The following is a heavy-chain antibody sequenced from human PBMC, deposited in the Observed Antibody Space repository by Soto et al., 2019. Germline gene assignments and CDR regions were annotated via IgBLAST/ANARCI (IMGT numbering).Heavy chain of an antibody. J-gene: IGHJ4*02. D-gene: IGHD3-16*01. CDR3: AKDSEPFRGIFDH. CDR2: ISNDGSYK. V-gene: IGHV3-30*18. CDR1: GFTFSDYG. Sequence: QVQLVESGGGVVQPGRSLGLSCAASGFTFSDYGMHWVRQAPGKGLEWVALISNDGSYKNYADSVKGRFTISRDNSKYTLYVQMNSLRAEDTAVYYCAKDSEPFRGIFDHWGQGNLVTVSS.